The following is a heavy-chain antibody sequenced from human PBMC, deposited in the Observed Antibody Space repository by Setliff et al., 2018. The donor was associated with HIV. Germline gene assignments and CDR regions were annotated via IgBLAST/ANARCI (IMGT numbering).Heavy chain of an antibody. CDR2: IYYSGST. J-gene: IGHJ6*03. D-gene: IGHD2-8*01. Sequence: LSLTCTVSGGSIGSSSYYWGWIRQSPGKGLEWIGSIYYSGSTYYNMSLKSRVTISVDTSKNQFSLKLSSVTAADTAVYYCARGLVRMAPNMDVWGKGTTVTVSS. CDR1: GGSIGSSSYY. V-gene: IGHV4-39*01. CDR3: ARGLVRMAPNMDV.